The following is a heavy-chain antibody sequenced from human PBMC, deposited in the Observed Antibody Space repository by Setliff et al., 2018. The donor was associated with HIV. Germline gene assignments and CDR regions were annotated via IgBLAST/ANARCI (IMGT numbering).Heavy chain of an antibody. CDR2: IYTSGST. V-gene: IGHV4-4*08. CDR1: GDSISSAYY. D-gene: IGHD6-13*01. CDR3: ARGYSSSWYDS. Sequence: SETLSLTCTVSGDSISSAYYWTWIRQPPGKGLEWIGYIYTSGSTNYNPSLKNRVTISVDTSKNQFSLRLSSVTAADTAVYYCARGYSSSWYDSWGQGTLVTVSS. J-gene: IGHJ5*01.